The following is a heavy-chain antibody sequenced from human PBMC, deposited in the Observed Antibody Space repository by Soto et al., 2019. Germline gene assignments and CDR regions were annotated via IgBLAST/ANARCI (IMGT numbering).Heavy chain of an antibody. CDR1: GFTFSSDR. J-gene: IGHJ4*02. Sequence: EVQLVESGGGLVQPGGSLRLSCAASGFTFSSDRMSWVRQAPGKGLEWVANIKQDGREKYYVDSVKGRFTISRDNAKNSLYLQMNSLRAEDTAVYFCARGSSAADWGQGTLVTVSS. CDR3: ARGSSAAD. CDR2: IKQDGREK. V-gene: IGHV3-7*04. D-gene: IGHD6-13*01.